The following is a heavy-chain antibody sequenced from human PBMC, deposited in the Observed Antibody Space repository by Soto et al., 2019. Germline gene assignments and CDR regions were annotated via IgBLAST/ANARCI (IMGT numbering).Heavy chain of an antibody. CDR1: GFTFSSYA. V-gene: IGHV3-23*01. J-gene: IGHJ4*02. CDR2: ISGSGGST. D-gene: IGHD6-19*01. Sequence: GGSLRLSCAASGFTFSSYAMSWVRQAPGKGLEWVSAISGSGGSTYYADSVKGRFTISRDNSKNTLYLQMNSLRAEDTAVYYCAKKGSGWYTPGRLTDWGQGTLVTVSS. CDR3: AKKGSGWYTPGRLTD.